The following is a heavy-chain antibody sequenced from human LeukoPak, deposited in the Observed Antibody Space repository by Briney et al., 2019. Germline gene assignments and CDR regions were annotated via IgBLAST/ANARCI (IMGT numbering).Heavy chain of an antibody. V-gene: IGHV3-48*01. CDR2: IGIDSGNT. D-gene: IGHD5-24*01. Sequence: GGSLRLSCAASGFTFSDYSMNWVRQAPGKGLEGVSYIGIDSGNTNYADSVKGRFTISGDKAKNSLYLQMNSLRVEDTAVYYCARDYKYAFDNWGQGTLVTVSS. CDR1: GFTFSDYS. CDR3: ARDYKYAFDN. J-gene: IGHJ4*02.